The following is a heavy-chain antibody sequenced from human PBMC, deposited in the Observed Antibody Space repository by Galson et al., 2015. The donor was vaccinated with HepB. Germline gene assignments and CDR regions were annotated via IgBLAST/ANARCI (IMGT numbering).Heavy chain of an antibody. J-gene: IGHJ4*02. CDR3: ARDGYITGFPDY. V-gene: IGHV3-30*03. CDR1: GFTFSTYG. CDR2: ISYDGNNK. D-gene: IGHD6-19*01. Sequence: SLRLSCAASGFTFSTYGIHWVRQAPGKGLEWVAVISYDGNNKYYGDSVKGRFTISRDNSKNTVSLQMNSLKTGDTAVYYCARDGYITGFPDYWGQGTLVTVSS.